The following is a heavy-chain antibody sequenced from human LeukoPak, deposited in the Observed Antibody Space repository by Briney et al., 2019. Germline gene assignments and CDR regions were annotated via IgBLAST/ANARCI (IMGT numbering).Heavy chain of an antibody. CDR3: ARSSWDYVWGSYRTLYNWFDP. CDR1: GGSISSYY. V-gene: IGHV4-59*08. J-gene: IGHJ5*02. Sequence: SETLSLTCTVSGGSISSYYRSWIRQPPGKGLEWIGYIYYSGSTNYNPSLKSRVTISVDTSKNQFSLKLSSVTAADTAVYYCARSSWDYVWGSYRTLYNWFDPWGQGTLVTVSS. CDR2: IYYSGST. D-gene: IGHD3-16*02.